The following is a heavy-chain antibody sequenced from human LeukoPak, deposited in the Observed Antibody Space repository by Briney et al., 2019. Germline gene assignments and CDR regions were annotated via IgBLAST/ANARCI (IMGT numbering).Heavy chain of an antibody. D-gene: IGHD2-21*01. CDR2: IYYSGST. J-gene: IGHJ3*02. V-gene: IGHV4-30-4*08. CDR3: ARAPPAYCGGDCYSDAFDI. Sequence: PSETLSLTCTVSGGSISSGDYYWSWIRQPPGKGLEWIGYIYYSGSTYYNPSLKSRVTISVDTSKKQFSLKLRSVTAAETAVYYCARAPPAYCGGDCYSDAFDIWGQGTMVTVSS. CDR1: GGSISSGDYY.